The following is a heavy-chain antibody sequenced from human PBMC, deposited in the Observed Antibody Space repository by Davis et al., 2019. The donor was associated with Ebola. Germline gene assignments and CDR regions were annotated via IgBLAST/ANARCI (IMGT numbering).Heavy chain of an antibody. CDR2: MNPNSGDT. D-gene: IGHD1-26*01. J-gene: IGHJ4*02. Sequence: AASVKVSCKASGYTFTGYYMHWVRQATGQGLEWMGWMNPNSGDTAYVQKFQGRVTMTRNTAISTAYMELSSLTSEDTAVYYCARGVGGTRGSYYVDNWGQGTLVTVSS. CDR3: ARGVGGTRGSYYVDN. CDR1: GYTFTGYY. V-gene: IGHV1-8*02.